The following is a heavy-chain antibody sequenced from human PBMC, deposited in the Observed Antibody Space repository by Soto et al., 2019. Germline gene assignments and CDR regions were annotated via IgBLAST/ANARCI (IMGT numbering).Heavy chain of an antibody. CDR3: ARSLITMVPGAD. D-gene: IGHD3-10*01. CDR1: GGSISSGGYS. Sequence: SETLSLTCAVSGGSISSGGYSWSWIRQPPGKGLEWIGYIYHSGSAYYNPSLKSRVTISVDTSKNQFSLKLSSVTAADTAVYYCARSLITMVPGADWGQGTLVTVSS. V-gene: IGHV4-30-2*01. CDR2: IYHSGSA. J-gene: IGHJ4*02.